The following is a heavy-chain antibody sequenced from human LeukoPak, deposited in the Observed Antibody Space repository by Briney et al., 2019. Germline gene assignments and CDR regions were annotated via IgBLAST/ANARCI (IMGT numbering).Heavy chain of an antibody. CDR1: GGSIDNSYYY. Sequence: SETLSLTCTVSGGSIDNSYYYWAWIRPPPGEGLEWIASIHYSGSTHYNPSLKSRVTISVDTSKKQFSLKLSSVTAADTAVYYCVRLASGLIDYWGQGTLVTVSS. V-gene: IGHV4-39*01. CDR2: IHYSGST. J-gene: IGHJ4*02. CDR3: VRLASGLIDY. D-gene: IGHD6-19*01.